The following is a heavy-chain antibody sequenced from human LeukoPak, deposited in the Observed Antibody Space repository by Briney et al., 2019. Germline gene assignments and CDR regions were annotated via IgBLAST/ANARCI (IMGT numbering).Heavy chain of an antibody. CDR2: IYYSGST. CDR3: ATLAATSFFDY. V-gene: IGHV4-59*05. Sequence: GSLRLSCAASGFTFSSYTMSWVRQAPGKGLEWIGSIYYSGSTYYNPSLKSRVTISVDTSKNQFSLKLSSVTAADTAVYYCATLAATSFFDYWGQGTLVTVSS. CDR1: GFTFSSYT. D-gene: IGHD2-15*01. J-gene: IGHJ4*02.